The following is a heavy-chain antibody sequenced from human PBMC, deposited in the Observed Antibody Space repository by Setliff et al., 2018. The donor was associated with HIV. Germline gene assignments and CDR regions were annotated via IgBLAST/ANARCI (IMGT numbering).Heavy chain of an antibody. J-gene: IGHJ6*03. CDR1: GGSISRYY. V-gene: IGHV4-59*12. D-gene: IGHD3-22*01. Sequence: SETLSLTCTVSGGSISRYYWSWIRQPPGKGLEWIGYIYYSGSTNYNPSLNNRVAILKGPSKNQFSLKLSSVTAADTAEYYCARDTLYSSGWGYFYYYMDVWGKGTTVTVSS. CDR3: ARDTLYSSGWGYFYYYMDV. CDR2: IYYSGST.